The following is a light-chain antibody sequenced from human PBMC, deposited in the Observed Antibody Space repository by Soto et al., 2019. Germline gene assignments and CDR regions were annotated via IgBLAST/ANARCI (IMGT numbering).Light chain of an antibody. J-gene: IGKJ2*01. Sequence: EIVLTQSPGTLSLSPGERATLSCRASQSVSSSYLAWYQQKPGQAPRLLIYGASSRATGIPDRFSGSGSGTDFTLTISRLEPEDFAVYYCQQYGSSPPRTFGQGTKLDLK. CDR3: QQYGSSPPRT. V-gene: IGKV3-20*01. CDR1: QSVSSSY. CDR2: GAS.